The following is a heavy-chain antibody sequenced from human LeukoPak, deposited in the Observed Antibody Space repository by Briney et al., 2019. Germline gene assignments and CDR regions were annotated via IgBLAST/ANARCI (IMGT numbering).Heavy chain of an antibody. Sequence: ASVKVSCKASGYTFTNYGLSWVRQATGQGLEWMGWMNPNSGNTGYAQKFQGRVTMTRNTSISTAYMELSSLRSEDTAVYYCARGRYFDWLLSEYYFDYWGQGTLVTVSS. D-gene: IGHD3-9*01. CDR2: MNPNSGNT. J-gene: IGHJ4*02. CDR3: ARGRYFDWLLSEYYFDY. CDR1: GYTFTNYG. V-gene: IGHV1-8*02.